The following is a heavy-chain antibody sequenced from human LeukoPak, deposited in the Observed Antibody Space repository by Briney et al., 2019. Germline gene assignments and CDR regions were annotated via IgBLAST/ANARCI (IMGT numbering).Heavy chain of an antibody. CDR3: VRRVRGGYYMDV. J-gene: IGHJ6*03. D-gene: IGHD3-16*01. CDR1: GDSISRGSYS. V-gene: IGHV4-30-2*05. CDR2: IYPRGSS. Sequence: SETLSLTCVVSGDSISRGSYSWTWIRQAPGKGLEWIGYIYPRGSSYYSPSLKSRVTISLDTSKNQFSQKLSSVKAADTAVYHCVRRVRGGYYMDVWGKGTTVTVSS.